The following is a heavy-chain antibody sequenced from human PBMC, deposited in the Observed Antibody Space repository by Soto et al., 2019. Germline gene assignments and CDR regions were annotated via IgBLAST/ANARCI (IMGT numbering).Heavy chain of an antibody. Sequence: QVQLQEAGPGLVKPSQTLSFTCSVSGDSISRGFHYWSWIRQPPGKGLEWIGHIYYSGSTFYNPSLKSRVAISVDTSKNQFSLKLNSITAADTAVYYCARYSSSPNWFDPWGQGTLVTVSS. D-gene: IGHD6-13*01. CDR1: GDSISRGFHY. V-gene: IGHV4-31*03. J-gene: IGHJ5*02. CDR3: ARYSSSPNWFDP. CDR2: IYYSGST.